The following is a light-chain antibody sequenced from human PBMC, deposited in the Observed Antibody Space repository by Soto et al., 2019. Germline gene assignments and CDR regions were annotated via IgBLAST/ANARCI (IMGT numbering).Light chain of an antibody. CDR3: QRYKDWPPLT. V-gene: IGKV3-15*01. CDR2: DAS. CDR1: QSIRTN. Sequence: EIMMTQSPATVSVSPGERATLSCRASQSIRTNVSWYQQKPGQALRLLIYDASTRATGLSSRFSGSGSGTEFTLTISSLQSEDVEIYYCQRYKDWPPLTFGGGTRLEI. J-gene: IGKJ4*01.